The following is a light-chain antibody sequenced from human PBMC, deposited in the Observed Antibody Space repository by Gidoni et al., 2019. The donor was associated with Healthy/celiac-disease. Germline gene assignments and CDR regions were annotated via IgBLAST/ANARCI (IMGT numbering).Light chain of an antibody. CDR3: QQYGSSLLT. J-gene: IGKJ4*01. Sequence: EIALTQSPGTLSLSPGDRATLSCRASQSVSSSYLAWYQQKPGQAPRLLIYGASSRATGIPDRFSGSGSGTDFTLTISRLVPEDFAVYYCQQYGSSLLTFGGGTKVEIK. CDR2: GAS. CDR1: QSVSSSY. V-gene: IGKV3-20*01.